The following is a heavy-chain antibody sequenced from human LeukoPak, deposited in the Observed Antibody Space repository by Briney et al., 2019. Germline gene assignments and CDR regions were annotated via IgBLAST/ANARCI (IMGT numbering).Heavy chain of an antibody. D-gene: IGHD4-17*01. CDR2: IYYSGST. J-gene: IGHJ4*02. CDR3: ARDLRNSDC. CDR1: GGSISSYY. Sequence: SETLSLTCTVSGGSISSYYWSWIRQPPGKGLEWIGYIYYSGSTNYNPSLKSRVTISVDTSKNQFSLKLSSVTAADTAVYYCARDLRNSDCWGQGTLVTVSS. V-gene: IGHV4-59*01.